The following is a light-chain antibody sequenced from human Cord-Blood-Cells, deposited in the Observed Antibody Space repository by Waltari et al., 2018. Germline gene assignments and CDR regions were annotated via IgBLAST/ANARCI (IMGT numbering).Light chain of an antibody. Sequence: DIVMTQPPDSLAVSLGEGATINCTYSQSVLYSSNNKNYLAWYQQKPGHPPKLLIYWASTRESGVPDRFSGSGSGTDFTLTISSLQAEDVAVYYCQQYYSTPFTFGPGTKVDIK. CDR2: WAS. J-gene: IGKJ3*01. V-gene: IGKV4-1*01. CDR1: QSVLYSSNNKNY. CDR3: QQYYSTPFT.